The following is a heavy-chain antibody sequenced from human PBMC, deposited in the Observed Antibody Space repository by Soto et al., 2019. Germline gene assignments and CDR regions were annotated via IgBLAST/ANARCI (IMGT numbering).Heavy chain of an antibody. V-gene: IGHV1-24*01. D-gene: IGHD6-13*01. J-gene: IGHJ6*02. CDR3: ATKGRWYVGYYYYGMDV. CDR1: GYTLTELS. Sequence: QVQLVQYEAEVKKPGASVTVSCKVSGYTLTELSMHWVRQAPGKGLEWMGGFDPEDGETIYAQKFQGRVTMTEDTSTDTAYMELSSLRSEVTAVYYCATKGRWYVGYYYYGMDVWGQGTTVTVSS. CDR2: FDPEDGET.